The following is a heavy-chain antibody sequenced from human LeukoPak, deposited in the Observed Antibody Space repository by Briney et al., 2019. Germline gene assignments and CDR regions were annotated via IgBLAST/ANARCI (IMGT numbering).Heavy chain of an antibody. J-gene: IGHJ5*02. Sequence: PGGSLRLSCAASGFTFSDNYMSWIRQAPGKGLEWVSYISSSGSTIYYADSVKGRFTISRDNAKNSLYLQMNSLRAEDTAVYYCARDGPYCSSTSCWRWFDPWGQGTLVTVSS. CDR1: GFTFSDNY. CDR3: ARDGPYCSSTSCWRWFDP. D-gene: IGHD2-2*01. CDR2: ISSSGSTI. V-gene: IGHV3-11*01.